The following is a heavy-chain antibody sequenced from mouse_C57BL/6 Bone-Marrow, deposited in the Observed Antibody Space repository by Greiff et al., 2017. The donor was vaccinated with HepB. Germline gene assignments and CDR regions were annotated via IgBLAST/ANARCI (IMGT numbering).Heavy chain of an antibody. V-gene: IGHV5-6*01. CDR2: ISNGGSYT. D-gene: IGHD1-1*01. CDR1: GFTFSSYG. CDR3: ARPGSSYPYYYAMDY. Sequence: EVQGVESGGDLVKPGGSLKLSCAASGFTFSSYGMSWVRQTPDKRLEWVATISNGGSYTYYPDSVKGRFTISRDNAKNTLYLQMSSLKSEDTAMYYCARPGSSYPYYYAMDYWGQGTSVTVSS. J-gene: IGHJ4*01.